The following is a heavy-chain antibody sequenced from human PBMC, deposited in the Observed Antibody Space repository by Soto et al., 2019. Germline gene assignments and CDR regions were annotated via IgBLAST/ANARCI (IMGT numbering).Heavy chain of an antibody. V-gene: IGHV6-1*01. CDR1: GDSVSSNSAA. CDR2: TYYRSKWYN. CDR3: ARDDFWSGYWENYYGMDV. Sequence: SQTLSLTCAISGDSVSSNSAAWNWIRQSPSRGLEWLGRTYYRSKWYNDYAVSVKSRTTINPDTSKNQFSLQLNSVTPEDTAVYYCARDDFWSGYWENYYGMDVCGQGTTVTVSS. J-gene: IGHJ6*02. D-gene: IGHD3-3*01.